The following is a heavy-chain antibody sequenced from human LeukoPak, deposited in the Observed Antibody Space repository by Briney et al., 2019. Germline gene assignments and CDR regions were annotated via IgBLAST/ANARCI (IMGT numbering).Heavy chain of an antibody. CDR1: GGSFSGYY. J-gene: IGHJ6*03. V-gene: IGHV4-34*01. Sequence: SETLSLNCAVYGGSFSGYYWSWIRQPPGKGLEWMGEINHSGSTNYNPSLKSRVTISVDTSKNQFSLKLSSVTAADTAVYYYARRYSSSGLNYMDVWGKGTTVTVSS. CDR3: ARRYSSSGLNYMDV. CDR2: INHSGST. D-gene: IGHD6-6*01.